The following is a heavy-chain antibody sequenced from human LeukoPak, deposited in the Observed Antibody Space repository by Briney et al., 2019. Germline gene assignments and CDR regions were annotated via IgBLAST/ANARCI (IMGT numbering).Heavy chain of an antibody. Sequence: GRSLRLSCAASGFIFSSYAMHWVHQAPGTGLEWVAVIWNDGGNKYYADSVKGRFTISRDKSKNTLYLQMNSLRAEDTAVYYCAKEGIGGNWNYAYFDYWGQGTLVTVSS. CDR1: GFIFSSYA. J-gene: IGHJ4*02. CDR3: AKEGIGGNWNYAYFDY. CDR2: IWNDGGNK. D-gene: IGHD1-7*01. V-gene: IGHV3-33*03.